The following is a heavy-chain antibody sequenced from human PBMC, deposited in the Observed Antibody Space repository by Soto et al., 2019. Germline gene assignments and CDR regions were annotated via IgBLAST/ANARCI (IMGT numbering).Heavy chain of an antibody. V-gene: IGHV3-30*18. CDR3: AKALGELSPESYDH. Sequence: QVQLVESGGGVVQPGRSLRLSCAASGFTSSSYGMHWVRQAPGKGLEWVAIISYDGSNQYYADSVKGRFTISRDNSKNTLFLQMNSLRPEDTAVYYCAKALGELSPESYDHWGQGILVTVSS. J-gene: IGHJ4*02. CDR2: ISYDGSNQ. CDR1: GFTSSSYG. D-gene: IGHD3-16*02.